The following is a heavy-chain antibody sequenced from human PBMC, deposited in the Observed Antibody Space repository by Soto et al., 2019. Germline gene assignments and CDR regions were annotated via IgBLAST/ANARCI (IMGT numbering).Heavy chain of an antibody. CDR3: ARQYPYGSGSYREPFDY. CDR1: GDSISTSPYY. J-gene: IGHJ4*02. V-gene: IGHV4-39*01. D-gene: IGHD3-10*01. CDR2: IYYSGST. Sequence: PSETLSLTCDVSGDSISTSPYYWGWIRQPPGKGLEWIASIYYSGSTYYNPSLKSRVTISVDTSKNQFSLKLSSVTAADTAVYYCARQYPYGSGSYREPFDYWGQGTLVTVSS.